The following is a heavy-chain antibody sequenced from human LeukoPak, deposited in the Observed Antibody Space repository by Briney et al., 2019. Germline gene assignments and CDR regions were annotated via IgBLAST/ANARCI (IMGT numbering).Heavy chain of an antibody. CDR1: GYTFTAYY. CDR3: ARDGRDGYNLVHY. D-gene: IGHD5-24*01. CDR2: INPNSGGT. V-gene: IGHV1-2*02. Sequence: GASVKVSCKASGYTFTAYYIHWVRQAPGHGLEWMGWINPNSGGTNYAQKFKGRVTMTRDTSISAVYMELNRLRSDDTAVYYCARDGRDGYNLVHYWGQGTLVTVSS. J-gene: IGHJ4*02.